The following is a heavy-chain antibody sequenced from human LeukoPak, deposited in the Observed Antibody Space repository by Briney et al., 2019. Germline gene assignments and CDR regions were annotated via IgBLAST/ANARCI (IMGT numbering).Heavy chain of an antibody. V-gene: IGHV3-30*18. D-gene: IGHD3-10*01. Sequence: GGSLRLSCAASGFTFSSYGMPWVRQAPGKGLEWVAVISYDGSNKYYADSVKGRFTISRDNSKNTLYLQMNSLRAEDTAVYYCAKVPYDNPYFDYWGQGTLVTVPS. CDR3: AKVPYDNPYFDY. J-gene: IGHJ4*02. CDR2: ISYDGSNK. CDR1: GFTFSSYG.